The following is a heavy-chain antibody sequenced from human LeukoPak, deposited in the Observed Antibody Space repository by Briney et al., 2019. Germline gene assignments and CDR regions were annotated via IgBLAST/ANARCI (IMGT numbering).Heavy chain of an antibody. Sequence: ASETLSLTCTVSGYSISSGYYWGWIRQPPGKGLEWIGSIYHSGNTYYNPSLKSRVTISVDTSNNQFSLKLTSVTAADTAVYFCARIRSRKWGFDYWGQGTLVTVSS. V-gene: IGHV4-38-2*02. D-gene: IGHD6-13*01. CDR2: IYHSGNT. CDR3: ARIRSRKWGFDY. CDR1: GYSISSGYY. J-gene: IGHJ4*02.